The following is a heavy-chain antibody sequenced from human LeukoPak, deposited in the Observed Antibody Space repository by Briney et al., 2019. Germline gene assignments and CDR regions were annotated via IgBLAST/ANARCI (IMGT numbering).Heavy chain of an antibody. CDR1: GFIFSTYS. CDR3: ARDDHYNYYYMDV. J-gene: IGHJ6*03. Sequence: GGSLRLSCAASGFIFSTYSMNWVRQAPGKGLEWVSYISSCSSTIYYADSVKGRFTISRDNAENSLYLQMNSLGAEDTAVYYCARDDHYNYYYMDVWGKGTTVTVSS. CDR2: ISSCSSTI. V-gene: IGHV3-48*01.